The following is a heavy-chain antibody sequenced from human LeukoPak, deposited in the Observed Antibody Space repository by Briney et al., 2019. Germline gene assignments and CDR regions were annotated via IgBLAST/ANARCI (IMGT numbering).Heavy chain of an antibody. J-gene: IGHJ4*02. CDR2: IKQDGSEK. CDR1: GFTFSRYW. D-gene: IGHD6-19*01. V-gene: IGHV3-7*01. Sequence: PGGSLRLSCAASGFTFSRYWMSWVRQAPGKGLEWVANIKQDGSEKYYVDSVKGRFTISRDNAKNSLYLQMNSLRAEDTAVYYCARDRYNSDWYYYFDYWGQGTLVTVSS. CDR3: ARDRYNSDWYYYFDY.